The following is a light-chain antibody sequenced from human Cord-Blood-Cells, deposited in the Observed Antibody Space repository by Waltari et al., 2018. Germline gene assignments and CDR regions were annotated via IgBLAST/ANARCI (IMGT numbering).Light chain of an antibody. CDR2: AAS. V-gene: IGKV1-6*01. Sequence: ATQLTQSPSSLPASVGDRATITCRASQGIRNDLGWYQQKPGKAPKLLIYAASSLQSGVPSRFSGSGSGTDFTLTISSLQPEDFATYYCLQDYNYPFTFGPGTKVDIK. CDR3: LQDYNYPFT. CDR1: QGIRND. J-gene: IGKJ3*01.